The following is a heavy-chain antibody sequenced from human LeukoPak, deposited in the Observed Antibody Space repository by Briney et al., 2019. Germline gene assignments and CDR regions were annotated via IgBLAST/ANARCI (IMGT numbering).Heavy chain of an antibody. CDR2: IRYDGSNK. V-gene: IGHV3-30*02. CDR3: ARDSCLIKTCLDF. CDR1: RFTLSNYW. Sequence: GGSLRLSCAASRFTLSNYWMSWVRQAPGKGLEWVAFIRYDGSNKYYADSVKGRFTISRDNSKNTLYLQIDTLRAEDTAVYYCARDSCLIKTCLDFWGQGTLVTVSS. J-gene: IGHJ4*02. D-gene: IGHD3-10*01.